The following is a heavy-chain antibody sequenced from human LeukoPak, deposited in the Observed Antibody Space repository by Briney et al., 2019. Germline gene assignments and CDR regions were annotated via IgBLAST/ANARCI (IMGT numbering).Heavy chain of an antibody. Sequence: GRSLRLSCAASGFTFSSYGMHWVRQAPGKGLEWVAVIWYDGSNKYYADLVKGRFTISRDNSKNTLYLQMNSLRAEDTAVYYCAKGPAVIISYYFDYWGQGTLVTVSS. D-gene: IGHD3-16*02. CDR3: AKGPAVIISYYFDY. CDR2: IWYDGSNK. V-gene: IGHV3-33*06. CDR1: GFTFSSYG. J-gene: IGHJ4*02.